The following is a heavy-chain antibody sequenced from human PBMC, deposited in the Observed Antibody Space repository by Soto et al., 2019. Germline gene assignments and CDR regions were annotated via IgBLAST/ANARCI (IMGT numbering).Heavy chain of an antibody. CDR2: VYYDGST. V-gene: IGHV4-39*01. CDR3: ARLWLIYHLSAY. J-gene: IGHJ4*02. D-gene: IGHD3-16*01. Sequence: PPGKGLEWIGSVYYDGSTYYTPSLKSRVTISVDTSKNQFSLKLSSVTVADSAVYFCARLWLIYHLSAYWGQRTLDTV.